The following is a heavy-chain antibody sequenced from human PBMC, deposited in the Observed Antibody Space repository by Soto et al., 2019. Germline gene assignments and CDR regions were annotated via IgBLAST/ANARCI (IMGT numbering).Heavy chain of an antibody. J-gene: IGHJ6*02. CDR2: IYPGDSDT. Sequence: GESLKISCKGSGYSFTSYWIGWVRQMPGKGMEWMGIIYPGDSDTRYSPSFQGQVTISADKSISTAYLQWSSLKAADTAMYYCARNSLFYGYDFWSGYYDGGMDVWGQGTTVTVSS. V-gene: IGHV5-51*01. D-gene: IGHD3-3*01. CDR1: GYSFTSYW. CDR3: ARNSLFYGYDFWSGYYDGGMDV.